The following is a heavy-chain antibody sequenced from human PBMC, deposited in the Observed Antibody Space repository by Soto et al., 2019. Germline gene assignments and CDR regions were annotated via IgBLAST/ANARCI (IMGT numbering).Heavy chain of an antibody. CDR1: GGSIRRRGYY. V-gene: IGHV4-31*02. CDR3: ASSGGPEGDWFDP. Sequence: PSETLSLTCSVSGGSIRRRGYYWSWIRQRSGEGLEWIGFVYYSGITDYNPSLKSRVTISADTSKNQFSLSLYSVTAADTAVYYCASSGGPEGDWFDPWGQGILVTVSS. J-gene: IGHJ5*02. D-gene: IGHD2-15*01. CDR2: VYYSGIT.